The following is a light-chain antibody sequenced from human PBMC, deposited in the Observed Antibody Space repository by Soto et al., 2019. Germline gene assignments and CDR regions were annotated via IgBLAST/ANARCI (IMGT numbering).Light chain of an antibody. CDR3: QHYNCCGT. Sequence: DIQMTQSPSTLSASVGDRVTITCRASQSISSWLAWYQQKPGKAPKLLIYKASSLESGVPSRFSGSGSGTEFTLTISSLQPDDFATYYCQHYNCCGTFGQGTKVDIK. CDR2: KAS. V-gene: IGKV1-5*03. J-gene: IGKJ1*01. CDR1: QSISSW.